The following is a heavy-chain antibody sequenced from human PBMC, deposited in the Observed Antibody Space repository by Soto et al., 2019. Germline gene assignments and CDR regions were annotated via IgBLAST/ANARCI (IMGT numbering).Heavy chain of an antibody. CDR1: GFTFSSDA. J-gene: IGHJ6*02. CDR2: ISDDRSNK. Sequence: GGSLRLSCAASGFTFSSDAMHWVRQAPGKGLEWVAVISDDRSNKYYSDSVKGRFTISRDNSKNTLYLQMNSLRPEDSAVYYCARDPPAGGFSYGAFYGMDVWGQGTTVTVSS. CDR3: ARDPPAGGFSYGAFYGMDV. V-gene: IGHV3-30*03. D-gene: IGHD5-18*01.